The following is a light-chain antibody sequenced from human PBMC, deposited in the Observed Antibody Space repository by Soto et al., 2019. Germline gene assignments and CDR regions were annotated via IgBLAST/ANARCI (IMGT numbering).Light chain of an antibody. CDR2: GAS. CDR1: QSIARF. CDR3: QQSRIAPYT. Sequence: DLPMTQSPSSLSAAVGDRVTITCRASQSIARFLNWYQQKPGEVPKLLIFGASYLRSGVPSRFSGSGSGTHFALTITSLQPEDFATYFCQQSRIAPYTFGQGTNL. V-gene: IGKV1-39*01. J-gene: IGKJ2*01.